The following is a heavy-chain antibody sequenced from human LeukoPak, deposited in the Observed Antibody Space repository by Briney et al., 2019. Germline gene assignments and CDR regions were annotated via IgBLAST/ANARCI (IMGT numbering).Heavy chain of an antibody. CDR3: AVNYCSSTSCHDY. J-gene: IGHJ4*02. D-gene: IGHD2-2*01. Sequence: ASVKASCKASGYTFTPYYMHSVRQAPGQGLEGMGWINPNSGGTNYAQKFQGRVTMSRDTSISTAYMELSRLRSDEPAVYYCAVNYCSSTSCHDYWGQGTLVTVSS. CDR2: INPNSGGT. CDR1: GYTFTPYY. V-gene: IGHV1-2*02.